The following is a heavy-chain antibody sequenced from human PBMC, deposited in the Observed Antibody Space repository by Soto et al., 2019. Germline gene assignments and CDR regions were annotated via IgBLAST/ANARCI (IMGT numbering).Heavy chain of an antibody. V-gene: IGHV3-21*06. CDR3: AREGVHNYNEYYFDY. D-gene: IGHD3-22*01. CDR2: ISGIRDYI. Sequence: GGSLRLSCAASGFTFSYYALHWGRRAPGKGLEWVSSISGIRDYIRYADSVKGRFTISRDNAKTSLYLQMNSLTAEDTAVYYCAREGVHNYNEYYFDYWGQGTLVTVSS. J-gene: IGHJ4*02. CDR1: GFTFSYYA.